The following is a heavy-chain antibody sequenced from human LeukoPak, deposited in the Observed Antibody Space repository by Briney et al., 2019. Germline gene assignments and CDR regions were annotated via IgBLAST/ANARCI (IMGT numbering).Heavy chain of an antibody. J-gene: IGHJ4*02. D-gene: IGHD3-16*02. V-gene: IGHV1-8*01. CDR3: ARGPYYDYVWGSYRDY. CDR2: MNPNSGNT. Sequence: ASVKVSCKASGYTFTSYDINWVRQATGQGLEWMGWMNPNSGNTGYAQKFEGRVTMTRNTSISTAYMELSSLRSEDTAVYYCARGPYYDYVWGSYRDYWGKGTLVTVSS. CDR1: GYTFTSYD.